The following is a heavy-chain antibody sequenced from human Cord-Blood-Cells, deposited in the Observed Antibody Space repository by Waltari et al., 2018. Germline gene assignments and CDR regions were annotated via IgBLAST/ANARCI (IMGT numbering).Heavy chain of an antibody. CDR1: GYTLTELS. CDR3: ATAYYYGSGSYYNFDY. J-gene: IGHJ4*02. Sequence: QVQLVQSGAEVKKPGASVKVSCKVSGYTLTELSMHWVRQAPGKGLEWMGGFDPEEGETIYAQKFQGRVTMTEDTSTDTAYMELSSLRSEDTAVYYCATAYYYGSGSYYNFDYWGQGTLVTVSS. D-gene: IGHD3-10*01. V-gene: IGHV1-24*01. CDR2: FDPEEGET.